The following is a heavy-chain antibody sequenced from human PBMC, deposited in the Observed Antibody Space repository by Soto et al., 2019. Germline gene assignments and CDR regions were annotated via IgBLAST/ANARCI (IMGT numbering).Heavy chain of an antibody. CDR1: GGSISSYY. D-gene: IGHD3-22*01. V-gene: IGHV4-59*01. Sequence: SETLSLTCTVSGGSISSYYWSWIRQPPGKGLEWIGYVHYTGSTNYNPSLKSRVTISVDTSKNQFTLKLSSVTAADTAVYYCARGIYDSSGYYTRVFDYWGQGTLVTVSS. CDR2: VHYTGST. CDR3: ARGIYDSSGYYTRVFDY. J-gene: IGHJ4*02.